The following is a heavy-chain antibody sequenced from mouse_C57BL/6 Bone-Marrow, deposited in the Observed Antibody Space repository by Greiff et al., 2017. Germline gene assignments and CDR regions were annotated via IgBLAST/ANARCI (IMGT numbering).Heavy chain of an antibody. CDR1: GYSITSGYY. Sequence: DVKLQESGPGLVKPSQSLSLTCSVTGYSITSGYYWNWIRQFPGNKLEWMGYISYDGSNNYNPSLKNRITITRDTSKNQFFLTLNSVTTEDTATYDCASYGNYWAMDYWGQGTSVTVSS. CDR3: ASYGNYWAMDY. J-gene: IGHJ4*01. CDR2: ISYDGSN. V-gene: IGHV3-6*01. D-gene: IGHD2-1*01.